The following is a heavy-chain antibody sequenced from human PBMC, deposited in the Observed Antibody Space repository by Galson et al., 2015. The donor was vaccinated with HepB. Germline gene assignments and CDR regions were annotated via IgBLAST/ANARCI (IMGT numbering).Heavy chain of an antibody. CDR1: GFTFSSYG. D-gene: IGHD3-22*01. CDR2: IWYDGSNK. V-gene: IGHV3-33*01. Sequence: SLRLSCAASGFTFSSYGMHWVRQAPGKGLEWVAVIWYDGSNKYYADSVKGRFTISRDNSKNTLYLQMSSLRAEDTAVYYCARAGRDYYDRLSPGRSAFDIWGQGTMVTVSS. CDR3: ARAGRDYYDRLSPGRSAFDI. J-gene: IGHJ3*02.